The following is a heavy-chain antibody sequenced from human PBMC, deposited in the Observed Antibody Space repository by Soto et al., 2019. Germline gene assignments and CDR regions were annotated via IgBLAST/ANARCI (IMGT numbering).Heavy chain of an antibody. D-gene: IGHD3-10*01. V-gene: IGHV1-69*01. Sequence: SVKGSCKASGGTFSSYAISWVRQAPVQGLEWMGGIIPIFGTANYAQKFQGRVTITADESTSTAYMELSSLRSEDTAVYYCARDLVTMVRGVIIKDYYYGMDVWGQGTTVTVSS. J-gene: IGHJ6*02. CDR2: IIPIFGTA. CDR1: GGTFSSYA. CDR3: ARDLVTMVRGVIIKDYYYGMDV.